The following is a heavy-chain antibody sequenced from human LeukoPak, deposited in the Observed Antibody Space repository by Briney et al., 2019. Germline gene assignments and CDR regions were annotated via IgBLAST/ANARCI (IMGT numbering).Heavy chain of an antibody. CDR1: GYSFTSYW. Sequence: GESLKISCKGSGYSFTSYWIGWVRQMPGKGLEWMGIIYPGDSDTRYSPSFQGQVTISADKSISTAYLQWSSLTASDTAMYYCARLQSYYDILTGFQGDVWGQGTTVTVSS. CDR3: ARLQSYYDILTGFQGDV. J-gene: IGHJ6*02. V-gene: IGHV5-51*01. CDR2: IYPGDSDT. D-gene: IGHD3-9*01.